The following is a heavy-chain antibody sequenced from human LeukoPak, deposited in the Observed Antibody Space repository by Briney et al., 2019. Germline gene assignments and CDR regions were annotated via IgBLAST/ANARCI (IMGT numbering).Heavy chain of an antibody. CDR3: ARVNVLLWFGELYIPGYYYYYMDV. CDR2: TYYRSKWYN. CDR1: GDSVSSNSAA. Sequence: SQTLSLTCAISGDSVSSNSAAWNWIRQSPSRGLEWLGRTYYRSKWYNDYAVSVKSRITINPDTSKNQFSLQLNSVTPEDTAVYYCARVNVLLWFGELYIPGYYYYYMDVWGKGTTVTVSS. D-gene: IGHD3-10*01. J-gene: IGHJ6*03. V-gene: IGHV6-1*01.